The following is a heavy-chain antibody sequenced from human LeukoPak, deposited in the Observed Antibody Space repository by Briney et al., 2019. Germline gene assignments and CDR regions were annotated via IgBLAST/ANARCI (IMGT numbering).Heavy chain of an antibody. CDR1: GYTLTELF. CDR2: FYPEDGER. V-gene: IGHV1-24*01. CDR3: AAAVRSMTTVTRPLDY. Sequence: ASVTVSCKVSGYTLTELFMHWVRQAPGKGLEWMGGFYPEDGERIYAQKFQGRVTMTEDTSTDTADMELRSLRSEDTAVYYCAAAVRSMTTVTRPLDYWGQGTLVTVSS. J-gene: IGHJ4*02. D-gene: IGHD4-17*01.